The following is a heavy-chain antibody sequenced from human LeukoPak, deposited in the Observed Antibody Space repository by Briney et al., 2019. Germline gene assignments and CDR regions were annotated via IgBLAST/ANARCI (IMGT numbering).Heavy chain of an antibody. J-gene: IGHJ3*02. Sequence: GASVKVSCKASGGTFSSYAISWVRQAPGQGLEWMGGIIPIFGTANYAQKFQGRVTITADESTSTAYMELSSLRSEDTAVYYCARDLKGGRRDSSSYGAAFDIWGQGTMVTVSS. D-gene: IGHD3-22*01. CDR2: IIPIFGTA. V-gene: IGHV1-69*13. CDR3: ARDLKGGRRDSSSYGAAFDI. CDR1: GGTFSSYA.